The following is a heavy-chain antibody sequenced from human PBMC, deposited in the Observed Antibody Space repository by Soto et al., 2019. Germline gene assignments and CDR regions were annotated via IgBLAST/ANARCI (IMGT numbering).Heavy chain of an antibody. J-gene: IGHJ4*02. CDR2: INADNGNT. V-gene: IGHV1-3*01. Sequence: GASVKVSCKASGYTFTRYAMHWVRQAPGQRLEWMGWINADNGNTKYSQKFQGRVTMTTDTSTSTAYMELRSLRSDDTAVYYCARDPPPPDYWGQGTLVTVSS. CDR3: ARDPPPPDY. CDR1: GYTFTRYA.